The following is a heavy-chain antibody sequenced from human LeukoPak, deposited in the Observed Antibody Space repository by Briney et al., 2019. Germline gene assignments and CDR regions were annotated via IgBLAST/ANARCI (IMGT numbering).Heavy chain of an antibody. CDR1: GYTFTSYA. V-gene: IGHV1-3*01. CDR2: INAGNGNT. Sequence: ASVKVSCKASGYTFTSYAMHWVRQAPGRRLEWMGWINAGNGNTKYSQKFQGRVTITRDTSASTAYMELSSLRSEDTAVYYCARDLYGPTYNDYWGQGTLVTVSS. CDR3: ARDLYGPTYNDY. D-gene: IGHD1-14*01. J-gene: IGHJ4*02.